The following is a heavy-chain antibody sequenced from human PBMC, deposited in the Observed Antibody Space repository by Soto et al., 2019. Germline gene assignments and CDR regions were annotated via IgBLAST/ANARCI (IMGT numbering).Heavy chain of an antibody. V-gene: IGHV3-21*01. CDR1: GFALSDYS. D-gene: IGHD6-25*01. J-gene: IGHJ4*02. CDR3: AGSADDGRDN. CDR2: ITSSSRFI. Sequence: EVQLVESGGGQVKPGGSLRLSCAASGFALSDYSMNWVRQAPGKGLEWVSSITSSSRFINYAESVKGRFTISRDNAKNSLYLQMNNLRVEDTAVYYCAGSADDGRDNWGQGTLVTVSS.